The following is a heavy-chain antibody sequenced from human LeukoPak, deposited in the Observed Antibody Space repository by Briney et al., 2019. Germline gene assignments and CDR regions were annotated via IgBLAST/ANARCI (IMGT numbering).Heavy chain of an antibody. CDR2: INHSGST. Sequence: SETLSLTCAVYGGSFSGYYWSWIRQPPGKGLEWIGEINHSGSTNYNPSLKSRVTISVDTSKNQFSLKLSSVTAADTAVYYCARDQLIYYYGSGSYVPGNISPYYYYGMDVWGQGTTVTVSS. CDR3: ARDQLIYYYGSGSYVPGNISPYYYYGMDV. V-gene: IGHV4-34*01. D-gene: IGHD3-10*01. CDR1: GGSFSGYY. J-gene: IGHJ6*02.